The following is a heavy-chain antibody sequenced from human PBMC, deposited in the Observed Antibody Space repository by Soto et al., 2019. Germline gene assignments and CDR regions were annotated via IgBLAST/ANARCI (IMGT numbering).Heavy chain of an antibody. CDR3: AREGRHFDY. Sequence: QVLLVQSGAEVQRPGSSVKVSCKASGGTFSSYAISLVRQAPGQGLEWMGGINPIFGTPHYAQKYQGRVTITADTFTNTAYMELTRLTSDDTAVYFCAREGRHFDYWGQGTLVTVSS. V-gene: IGHV1-69*06. CDR1: GGTFSSYA. J-gene: IGHJ4*02. CDR2: INPIFGTP.